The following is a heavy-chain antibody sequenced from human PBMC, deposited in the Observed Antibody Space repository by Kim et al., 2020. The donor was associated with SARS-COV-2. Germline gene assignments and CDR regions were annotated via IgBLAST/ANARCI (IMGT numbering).Heavy chain of an antibody. J-gene: IGHJ4*02. CDR2: INHGGRS. CDR3: ARAPHSHTWYFIGGLDY. V-gene: IGHV4-34*01. CDR1: GGSLRDFYY. D-gene: IGHD6-13*01. Sequence: SETLSLTCALHGGSLRDFYYWNWIRQPPGKGLEWLGEINHGGRSNYNPSLKSRLTMSMDTSKNQFSLKLTSVTAADTAMFYCARAPHSHTWYFIGGLDYWGQGNLVTVSP.